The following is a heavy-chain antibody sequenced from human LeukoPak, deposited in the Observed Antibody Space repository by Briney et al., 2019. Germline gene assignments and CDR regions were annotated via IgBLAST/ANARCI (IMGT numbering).Heavy chain of an antibody. Sequence: GGSLRLSCAASGSTFSSYAMSWVRQAPGKGLEWVSAISGSGGSTYYADSVKGRFTISRDNAKNSLYLQMNSLIAEDTAVYYCAREPAYYYGMDVWGQGTTVTVSS. CDR1: GSTFSSYA. V-gene: IGHV3-23*01. CDR2: ISGSGGST. J-gene: IGHJ6*02. CDR3: AREPAYYYGMDV.